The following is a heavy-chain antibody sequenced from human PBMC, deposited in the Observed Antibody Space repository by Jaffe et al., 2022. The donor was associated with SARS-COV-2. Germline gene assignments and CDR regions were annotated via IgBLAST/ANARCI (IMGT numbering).Heavy chain of an antibody. Sequence: EVQLVESGGGLVKPGGSLRLSCAASGFTFSNAWMSWVRQAPGKGLEWVGRIKSKAYGGTTDYTAPVRGRFTISRDDSKNTLYLQMNSLKTEDTAVYFCTTERWYCRSTSCYEGDRLDYYMDVWGKGTTVTVSS. CDR2: IKSKAYGGTT. CDR1: GFTFSNAW. CDR3: TTERWYCRSTSCYEGDRLDYYMDV. D-gene: IGHD2-2*01. J-gene: IGHJ6*03. V-gene: IGHV3-15*01.